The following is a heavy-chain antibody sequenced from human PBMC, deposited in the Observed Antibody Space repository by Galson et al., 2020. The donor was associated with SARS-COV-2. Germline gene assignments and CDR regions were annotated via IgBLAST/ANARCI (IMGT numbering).Heavy chain of an antibody. CDR1: GFTFNNYA. CDR2: ISYEGSIK. V-gene: IGHV3-30*18. Sequence: GGSLRLSCPASGFTFNNYAMHWVRQAPGKGLEWLALISYEGSIKVYADSVKGRSTISRDKSKNTVYLQVSTLRPEDTAVYYCAKISPQFQFLSYWFFELRGHGTLVTVPS. CDR3: AKISPQFQFLSYWFFEL. D-gene: IGHD3-3*02. J-gene: IGHJ2*01.